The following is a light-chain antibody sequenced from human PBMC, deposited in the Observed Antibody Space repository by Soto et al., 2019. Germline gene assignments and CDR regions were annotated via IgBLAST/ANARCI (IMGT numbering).Light chain of an antibody. Sequence: DIQMTQSPSSLSASVGDRVTITCRASQSISSYLNWYQQKPGTAPKLLIYAASSLQSGVPSRFSGSGSGTDFTLTISSLXXXDFATYHCQQSYSXPYTFGQGTKLXIK. CDR3: QQSYSXPYT. J-gene: IGKJ2*01. CDR2: AAS. CDR1: QSISSY. V-gene: IGKV1-39*01.